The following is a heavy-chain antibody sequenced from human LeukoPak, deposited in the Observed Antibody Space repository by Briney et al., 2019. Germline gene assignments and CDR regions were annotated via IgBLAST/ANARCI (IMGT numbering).Heavy chain of an antibody. CDR2: IYYSGST. CDR3: ARVIHYDILTGYHYYFDY. J-gene: IGHJ4*02. D-gene: IGHD3-9*01. V-gene: IGHV4-59*01. CDR1: GGSISSYY. Sequence: SETLSLTCTVSGGSISSYYWSWIRQPPGKGLEWIGYIYYSGSTNYNPSLKSRVTLSVDTSKNQFSLKLSSVTAADTAVYYCARVIHYDILTGYHYYFDYWGQGTLVTVSS.